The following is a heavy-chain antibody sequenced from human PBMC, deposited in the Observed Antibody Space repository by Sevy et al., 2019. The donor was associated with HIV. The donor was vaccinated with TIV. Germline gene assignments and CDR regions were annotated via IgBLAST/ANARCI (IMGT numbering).Heavy chain of an antibody. J-gene: IGHJ4*02. D-gene: IGHD1-20*01. V-gene: IGHV4-4*07. Sequence: SETLSLTCAVSGGSISSYYWSWIRQPAGKGLEWIGRIYTSGSTNYNPALNSRVTMSVDTSKNQFSLKLSSVTAADTAVYYCARESPKGRITGTTCFDYWGQGTLVTVSS. CDR2: IYTSGST. CDR1: GGSISSYY. CDR3: ARESPKGRITGTTCFDY.